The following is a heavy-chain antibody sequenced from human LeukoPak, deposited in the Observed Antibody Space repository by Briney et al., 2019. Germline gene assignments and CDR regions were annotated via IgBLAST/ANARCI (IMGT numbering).Heavy chain of an antibody. CDR1: GYTLTGYY. CDR3: AGHHCSGGSCYFDY. D-gene: IGHD2-15*01. CDR2: INPNSGGT. J-gene: IGHJ4*02. V-gene: IGHV1-2*02. Sequence: GASVKVSCKASGYTLTGYYMHWVRQAPGQGLEWMGWINPNSGGTNYAQKFQGRVTMTRDTSISTAYMELSRLRSDDTAVYYCAGHHCSGGSCYFDYWGQGTLVTVSS.